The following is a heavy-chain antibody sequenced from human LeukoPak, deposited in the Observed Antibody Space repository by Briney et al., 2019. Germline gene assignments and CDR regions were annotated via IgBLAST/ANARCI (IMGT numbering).Heavy chain of an antibody. V-gene: IGHV3-23*01. D-gene: IGHD6-13*01. CDR2: ITGSGGST. CDR3: AKKGIAAVGDWFDP. Sequence: PGGSLRLSCAASGFTFSSNAMSWVRQAPGKGLEWVSLITGSGGSTHYADSVKGRFTISRDNSKNTLYLQMNSLRAEDTAVYYCAKKGIAAVGDWFDPWGQGTLVTVSS. CDR1: GFTFSSNA. J-gene: IGHJ5*02.